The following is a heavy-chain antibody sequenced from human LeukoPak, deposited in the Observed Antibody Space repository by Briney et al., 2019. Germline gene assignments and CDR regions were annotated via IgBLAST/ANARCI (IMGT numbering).Heavy chain of an antibody. CDR2: ISYIGST. Sequence: SETLSLTCAVSGESFSSHYWTWIRQPPGRGREWIGCISYIGSTNYNPSLKSRVTISIHTPKSQFSLKLSSVTAAGTAVYYCAKDLVTVTKGFDIWGQGTMVSVSS. D-gene: IGHD4-17*01. CDR3: AKDLVTVTKGFDI. J-gene: IGHJ3*02. CDR1: GESFSSHY. V-gene: IGHV4-59*11.